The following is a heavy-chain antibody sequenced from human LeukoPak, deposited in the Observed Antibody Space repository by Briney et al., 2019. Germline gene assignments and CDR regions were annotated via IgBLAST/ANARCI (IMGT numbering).Heavy chain of an antibody. J-gene: IGHJ4*02. D-gene: IGHD2-15*01. CDR2: IYYSGST. Sequence: SGPQSLLCTVSGGSQSSGGYYWSWICKHPGKGLQWIGYIYYSGSTYYNPSLKSRVTISVDTSKNQFSLKLSSVTAADTAVYYCAREGWAKGYFDYWGQGTLVTVSS. CDR1: GGSQSSGGYY. V-gene: IGHV4-31*03. CDR3: AREGWAKGYFDY.